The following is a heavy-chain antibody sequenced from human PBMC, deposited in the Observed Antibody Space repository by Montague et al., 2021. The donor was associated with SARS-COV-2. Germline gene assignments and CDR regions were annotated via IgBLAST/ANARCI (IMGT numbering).Heavy chain of an antibody. CDR2: IYTSGST. J-gene: IGHJ4*02. CDR3: AREVGRYYDWRPDS. CDR1: GGSISSGNYY. D-gene: IGHD1-26*01. Sequence: QVQLQESGPGLVKPSQTLSLTCTVSGGSISSGNYYWSWIRQPAGKGLEWIGRIYTSGSTNYNPSLKSRVTISADTSKNQFSLKLSSMTAADTAVYYCAREVGRYYDWRPDSWGQGTLVTVSS. V-gene: IGHV4-61*02.